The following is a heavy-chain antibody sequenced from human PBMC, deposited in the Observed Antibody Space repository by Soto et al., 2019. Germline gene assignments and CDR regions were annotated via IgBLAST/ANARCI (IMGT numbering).Heavy chain of an antibody. V-gene: IGHV4-59*01. D-gene: IGHD3-10*01. CDR2: IYYSGST. J-gene: IGHJ5*02. CDR1: GGSISSYY. CDR3: AREILWFGGLLWFDP. Sequence: PSETLSLTCTVSGGSISSYYWSWIRQPPGKGLEWIGYIYYSGSTNYNPSLKSRVTISVDTSKNQFSLKLSSVTAADTAVYYCAREILWFGGLLWFDPWGQGTLVTVSS.